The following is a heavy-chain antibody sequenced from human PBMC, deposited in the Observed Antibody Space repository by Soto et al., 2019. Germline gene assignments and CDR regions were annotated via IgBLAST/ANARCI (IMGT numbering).Heavy chain of an antibody. V-gene: IGHV3-15*01. CDR2: IKSKTDGGTT. CDR1: GFTFSNAW. J-gene: IGHJ4*02. CDR3: PTQSLPYYFDY. D-gene: IGHD3-16*01. Sequence: EVQLVESGGGLVKPGGSLRLSCAASGFTFSNAWMSWVRQAPGKGLEWVGRIKSKTDGGTTDYAAPVKGRFTISRDDSKNTLYLQMNSLKTEDTAVYYCPTQSLPYYFDYWGQGTLVTVSS.